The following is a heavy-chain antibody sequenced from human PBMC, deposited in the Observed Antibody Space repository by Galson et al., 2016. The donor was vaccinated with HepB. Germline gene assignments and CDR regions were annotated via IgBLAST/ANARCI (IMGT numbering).Heavy chain of an antibody. Sequence: QSGAEVKKPGESLRISCKGSGFISSSNWINWVRQMPGKGLEWMGRIDPSDSYTDYSPSFQGHITISNDKSITTAYLQWTSLKASDTAMYYCATYSSSWYRAPDSWGQGTLVIVSS. CDR2: IDPSDSYT. J-gene: IGHJ4*02. V-gene: IGHV5-10-1*01. CDR1: GFISSSNW. D-gene: IGHD6-13*01. CDR3: ATYSSSWYRAPDS.